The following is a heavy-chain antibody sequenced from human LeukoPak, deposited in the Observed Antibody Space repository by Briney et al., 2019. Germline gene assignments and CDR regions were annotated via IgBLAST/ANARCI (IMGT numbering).Heavy chain of an antibody. V-gene: IGHV1-69*01. D-gene: IGHD3-22*01. J-gene: IGHJ4*02. Sequence: GIIPIFGTANYAQKFQGRVTITADESTSTAYMELSSLRSEDTAVYYCAVDSSGYYENFDYWGQGTLVTVSS. CDR2: IIPIFGTA. CDR3: AVDSSGYYENFDY.